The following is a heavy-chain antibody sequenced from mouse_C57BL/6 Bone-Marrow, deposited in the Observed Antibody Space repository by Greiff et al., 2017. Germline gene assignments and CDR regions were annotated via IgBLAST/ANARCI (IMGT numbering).Heavy chain of an antibody. CDR1: GFNIKDDY. V-gene: IGHV14-4*01. CDR3: TPYYYGSSYWYFDV. CDR2: IDPENGDT. Sequence: VQLQQSGAELVRPGASVKLSCTASGFNIKDDYMHWVKQRPEQGLEWIGWIDPENGDTEYASKFQGKATITADTSSNTAYLQPSSLTSEDTAVYYCTPYYYGSSYWYFDVWGTGTTVTVSS. D-gene: IGHD1-1*01. J-gene: IGHJ1*03.